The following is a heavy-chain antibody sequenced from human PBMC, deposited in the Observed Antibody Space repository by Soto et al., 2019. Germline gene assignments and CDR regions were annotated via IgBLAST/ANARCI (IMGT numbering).Heavy chain of an antibody. V-gene: IGHV4-59*08. CDR1: GGSISPYH. J-gene: IGHJ6*02. D-gene: IGHD3-3*01. Sequence: SETLSLTCTVSGGSISPYHWSWIRQPPGKGLEWIGYIYYSGSTNYNPSLRNRVTISLDTSKNQFSLKLSSVTAADTAVYYCALSTQNDFWSGGYYYYGMDVWGQGTTVTVSS. CDR3: ALSTQNDFWSGGYYYYGMDV. CDR2: IYYSGST.